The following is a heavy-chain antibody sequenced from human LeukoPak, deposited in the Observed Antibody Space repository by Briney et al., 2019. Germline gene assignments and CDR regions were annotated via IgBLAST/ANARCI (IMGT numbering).Heavy chain of an antibody. J-gene: IGHJ4*02. V-gene: IGHV3-23*01. CDR2: ISGSGDST. CDR3: AKDSLRAVAGTGYFDY. CDR1: GFTFSSYA. D-gene: IGHD6-19*01. Sequence: GGSLRLSCAASGFTFSSYAMSWVRQAPGKGLEWVSAISGSGDSTYYADSVKGRFTISRDNSKNTLFLQMNSLRAEDTAVYYCAKDSLRAVAGTGYFDYWGQGTQITVSS.